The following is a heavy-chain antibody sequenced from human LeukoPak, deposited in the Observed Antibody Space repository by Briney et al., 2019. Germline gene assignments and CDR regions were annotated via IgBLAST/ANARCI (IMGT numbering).Heavy chain of an antibody. CDR3: AKARISSTSCYEC. CDR2: ISGSGGST. Sequence: PGGSLRLSCAASGFSFSSYAMSWVRQAPGKGLEWVSVISGSGGSTYYADSVKGRFTISRDNSKNTVYLQMNSLRAEDTAIYYCAKARISSTSCYECWGQGTLVTVSS. D-gene: IGHD2-2*01. V-gene: IGHV3-23*01. CDR1: GFSFSSYA. J-gene: IGHJ4*02.